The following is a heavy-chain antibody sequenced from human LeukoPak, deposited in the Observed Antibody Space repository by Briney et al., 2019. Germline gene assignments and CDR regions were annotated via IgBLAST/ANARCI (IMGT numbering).Heavy chain of an antibody. CDR2: IVVGSGDT. CDR1: GFTFTSSA. V-gene: IGHV1-58*01. J-gene: IGHJ3*02. CDR3: GAGSMPRGVFSYAFDI. D-gene: IGHD3-10*01. Sequence: ASVKVSCKASGFTFTSSAVQWVRQARGQRLEWIGWIVVGSGDTNSAQKFQERVTITRDMSTRTAYMELSSLRSEDTAVYYCGAGSMPRGVFSYAFDIWGQGTMVTVSS.